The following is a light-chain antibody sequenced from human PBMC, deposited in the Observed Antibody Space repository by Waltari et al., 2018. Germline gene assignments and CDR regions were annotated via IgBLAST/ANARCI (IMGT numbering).Light chain of an antibody. V-gene: IGLV2-8*01. CDR2: EVS. Sequence: QSALTQPPSASGSPGQSVTISCTGPSSDISTYNYVSWYQKYPDKAPKLIIFEVSKRPSGVHVRFSGSKSGTTASLTVSGLQSEDEADYYCSSYTGGNNLIFGGGTKLTVL. CDR3: SSYTGGNNLI. CDR1: SSDISTYNY. J-gene: IGLJ2*01.